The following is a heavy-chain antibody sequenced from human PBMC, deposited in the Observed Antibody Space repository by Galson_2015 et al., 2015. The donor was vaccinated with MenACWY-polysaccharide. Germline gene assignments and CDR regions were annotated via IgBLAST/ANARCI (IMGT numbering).Heavy chain of an antibody. J-gene: IGHJ6*02. CDR3: ARGHYGMDV. CDR1: GFTFKNYW. CDR2: IKKDGSEK. V-gene: IGHV3-7*01. Sequence: SLRLSCAVSGFTFKNYWMSWVRQAPGKGLEWVANIKKDGSEKHCVDFVKGRFTISRDNGRSSLYLQMNGLRAEDTAVYCCARGHYGMDVWGQGTAVIVS.